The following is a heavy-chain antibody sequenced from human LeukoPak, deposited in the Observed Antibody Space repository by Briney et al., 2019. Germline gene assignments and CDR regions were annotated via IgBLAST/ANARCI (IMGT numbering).Heavy chain of an antibody. D-gene: IGHD3-22*01. CDR2: INPNSGGT. J-gene: IGHJ4*02. V-gene: IGHV1-2*02. CDR3: ARVLLTYYFDSSGYYDY. Sequence: GASVKVSRKASAYTFTGYYMHWVRQAPGQGLEWMGWINPNSGGTNYAQKFQDRVTMTRDTSISTAYMELSRLRSDDTAVYYCARVLLTYYFDSSGYYDYWGQGTLVTVSS. CDR1: AYTFTGYY.